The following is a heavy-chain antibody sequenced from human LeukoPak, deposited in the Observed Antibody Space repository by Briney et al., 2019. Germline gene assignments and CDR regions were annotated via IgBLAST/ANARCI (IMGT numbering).Heavy chain of an antibody. CDR2: IYPNSGGT. J-gene: IGHJ5*02. Sequence: VASVKVSCKASGYTFTGYYMHWVRQAPGQGPEWMGWIYPNSGGTNYAQKFQGRVTMTRDTSISTAYMELSSLRYDDTAVYYCATNILVRDIINWFDPWGQGTLVTVSS. V-gene: IGHV1-2*02. CDR1: GYTFTGYY. CDR3: ATNILVRDIINWFDP. D-gene: IGHD3-10*01.